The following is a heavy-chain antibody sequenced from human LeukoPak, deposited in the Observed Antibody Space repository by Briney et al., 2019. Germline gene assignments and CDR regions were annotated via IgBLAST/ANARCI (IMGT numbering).Heavy chain of an antibody. J-gene: IGHJ4*02. D-gene: IGHD6-13*01. CDR1: GGSFSGYY. Sequence: SETLSLTCAVYGGSFSGYYWSWIRQPPGKGLERIGEINHSGSTNYNPSLKSRVTISVDTSKNQFSLKLSSVTAADTAVYYCARGVRLAARPFDYWGQGTLVTASS. V-gene: IGHV4-34*01. CDR3: ARGVRLAARPFDY. CDR2: INHSGST.